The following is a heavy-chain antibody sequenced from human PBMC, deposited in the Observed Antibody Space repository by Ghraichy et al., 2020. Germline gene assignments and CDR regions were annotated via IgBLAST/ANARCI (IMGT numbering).Heavy chain of an antibody. V-gene: IGHV4-30-2*01. J-gene: IGHJ5*02. D-gene: IGHD2-15*01. CDR2: IFHNGGT. CDR1: GGSISSGGYS. CDR3: AGEDRTYNWFDP. Sequence: SQTLSLTCTVSGGSISSGGYSWSWIRQPPGKGLEWLGYIFHNGGTYYNPSLKSRVTMSVDRSKNQFSLNLTSVTAADTAVYYCAGEDRTYNWFDPWGQGTLVSVS.